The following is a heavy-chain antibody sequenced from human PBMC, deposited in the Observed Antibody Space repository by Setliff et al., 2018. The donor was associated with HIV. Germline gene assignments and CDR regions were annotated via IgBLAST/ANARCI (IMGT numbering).Heavy chain of an antibody. CDR2: FDPEDGET. CDR3: ATDPGYSSTWYSESFQH. D-gene: IGHD6-13*01. Sequence: ASVKVSCKASGYTFTGYYIHWVRQAPGKGLEWMANFDPEDGETFYAQKFQGRLTMTEDTSTDTAYMELSSLRSDDTAMYYCATDPGYSSTWYSESFQHWGQGTVVTVSS. CDR1: GYTFTGYY. J-gene: IGHJ1*01. V-gene: IGHV1-24*01.